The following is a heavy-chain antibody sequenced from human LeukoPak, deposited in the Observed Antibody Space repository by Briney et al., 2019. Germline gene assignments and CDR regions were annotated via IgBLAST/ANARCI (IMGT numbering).Heavy chain of an antibody. CDR3: ARDSSGYLPFN. V-gene: IGHV1-18*01. J-gene: IGHJ4*02. CDR2: ISAYNGNT. CDR1: GYTFTSYG. D-gene: IGHD3-22*01. Sequence: ASVTVSCKASGYTFTSYGISWVRQAPGQGLEWMGWISAYNGNTNYAQKLQGRVTMTTDASTSTAYMELRSLRSDDTAVYYCARDSSGYLPFNWGQGTLVTVSS.